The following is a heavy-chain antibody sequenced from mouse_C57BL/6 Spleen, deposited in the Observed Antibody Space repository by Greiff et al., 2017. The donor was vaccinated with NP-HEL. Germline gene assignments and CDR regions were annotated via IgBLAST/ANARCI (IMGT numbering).Heavy chain of an antibody. CDR2: IDPSDSYT. D-gene: IGHD3-3*01. CDR1: GYTFTSYW. V-gene: IGHV1-50*01. J-gene: IGHJ2*01. Sequence: QVHVKQPGAELVKPGASVKLSCKASGYTFTSYWMQWVKQRPGQGLEWIGEIDPSDSYTNYNQKFKGKATLTVDTSSSTAYMQLSSLTSEDSAVYYCARGRGRLFDYWGQGTTLTVSS. CDR3: ARGRGRLFDY.